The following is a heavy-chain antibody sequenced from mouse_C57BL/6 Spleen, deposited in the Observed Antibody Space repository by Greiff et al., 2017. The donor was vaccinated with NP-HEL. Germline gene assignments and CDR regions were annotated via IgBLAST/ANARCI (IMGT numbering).Heavy chain of an antibody. CDR1: GYTFTDYE. CDR2: IDPETGGT. J-gene: IGHJ4*01. V-gene: IGHV1-15*01. CDR3: TRLRGH. Sequence: QVQLKESGAELVRPGASVTLSCKASGYTFTDYEMHWVKQTPVHGLEWIGAIDPETGGTAYNQKFKGKAILTADKSSSTAYMELRSLTSEDSAVYYCTRLRGHWGQGTSVTVSS.